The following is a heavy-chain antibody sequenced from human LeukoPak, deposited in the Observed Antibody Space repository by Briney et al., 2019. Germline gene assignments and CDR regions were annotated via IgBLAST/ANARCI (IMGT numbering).Heavy chain of an antibody. Sequence: ASVKVSCKASGYIFTGNYMHWVRQAPGQGLEWMGWINPNSGGTNYAQKFQGRVTMTRDTSIGTAYMELNRLRSDDTAVYYCARGSYDSSDFEYFHHWGQGTLVTVSS. CDR1: GYIFTGNY. D-gene: IGHD3-22*01. CDR2: INPNSGGT. CDR3: ARGSYDSSDFEYFHH. J-gene: IGHJ1*01. V-gene: IGHV1-2*02.